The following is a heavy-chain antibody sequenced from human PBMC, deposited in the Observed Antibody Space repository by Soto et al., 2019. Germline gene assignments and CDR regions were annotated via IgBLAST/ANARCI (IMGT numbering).Heavy chain of an antibody. J-gene: IGHJ6*02. Sequence: GGSLRLSCAASGFTFSSYWMSWVRQAPGKGLEWVANIKQDGSEKYYVDSVKGRFTISRDNAKNSLYLQMNSLRAEDTAVYYCARTPYDILTGYLHYYYYYGMDVWGQGTTVTVSS. CDR3: ARTPYDILTGYLHYYYYYGMDV. CDR2: IKQDGSEK. D-gene: IGHD3-9*01. V-gene: IGHV3-7*01. CDR1: GFTFSSYW.